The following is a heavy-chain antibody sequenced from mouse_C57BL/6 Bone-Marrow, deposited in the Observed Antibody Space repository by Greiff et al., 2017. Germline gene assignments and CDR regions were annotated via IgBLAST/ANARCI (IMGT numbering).Heavy chain of an antibody. J-gene: IGHJ1*03. V-gene: IGHV1-55*01. CDR1: GYTFTSYW. CDR2: IYPGSGST. Sequence: QVQLQQPGAELVKPGASVKMSCKASGYTFTSYWITWVKQRPGQGLEWIGDIYPGSGSTNYNEKFKSKATLTVDTSSSTSYMQLSSLTSEDSAVYVCARPYYSNYWDFDVWGTGTTGTVSS. D-gene: IGHD2-5*01. CDR3: ARPYYSNYWDFDV.